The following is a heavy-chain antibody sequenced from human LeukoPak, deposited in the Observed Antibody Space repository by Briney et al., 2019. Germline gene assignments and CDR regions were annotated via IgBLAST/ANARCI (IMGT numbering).Heavy chain of an antibody. CDR2: INPNSGGT. CDR1: GYTFTGYY. D-gene: IGHD6-13*01. V-gene: IGHV1-2*02. CDR3: ARGETEETGTRPDAFDI. Sequence: ASVKVSCKASGYTFTGYYMHWVRQAPGQGLEWMGWINPNSGGTKHSQRFQGRVTMTRDTSISTAYMELTSLRSDDTAVYYCARGETEETGTRPDAFDIWGQGTMVTVSS. J-gene: IGHJ3*02.